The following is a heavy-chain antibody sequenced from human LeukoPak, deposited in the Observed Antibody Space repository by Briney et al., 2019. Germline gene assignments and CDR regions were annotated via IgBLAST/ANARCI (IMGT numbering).Heavy chain of an antibody. J-gene: IGHJ6*02. CDR1: GYTLTELS. CDR3: ATGMQTYSSGYSHGMDV. CDR2: FDPEDGET. V-gene: IGHV1-24*01. Sequence: ASVKVSCKVSGYTLTELSMHWVRQAPGKGLEWMGGFDPEDGETIYAQKFQGRVTMTEDTSTDIAYMELSSLRSEDTAVYYCATGMQTYSSGYSHGMDVWGQGTTVTVSS. D-gene: IGHD3-22*01.